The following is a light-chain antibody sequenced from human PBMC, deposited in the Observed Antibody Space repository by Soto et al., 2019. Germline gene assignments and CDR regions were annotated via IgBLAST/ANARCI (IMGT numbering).Light chain of an antibody. Sequence: DIQMTQSPSTLSASVGDRVTITCRASQSISSWLAWYQQKPGKAPSLLIYKASTLQGGVPARFSGSGSGTELTLTISSLQPDEFATYYCQQYHDCSRTFGQGTKVEI. V-gene: IGKV1-5*03. CDR1: QSISSW. CDR2: KAS. J-gene: IGKJ1*01. CDR3: QQYHDCSRT.